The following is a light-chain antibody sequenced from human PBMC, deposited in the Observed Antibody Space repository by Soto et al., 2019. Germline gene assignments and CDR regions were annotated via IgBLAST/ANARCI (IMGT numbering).Light chain of an antibody. CDR3: CSYAGESTVT. CDR1: SPNMGVYKL. Sequence: QSALTQPASVSGSPGQSITISCTGTSPNMGVYKLVSWYQQHPGKAPKLIIYEGSKRPSGVSNRFSGSKSGNAASLTISGLQAEDEADYHCCSYAGESTVTFGGGTKVTVL. CDR2: EGS. V-gene: IGLV2-23*01. J-gene: IGLJ2*01.